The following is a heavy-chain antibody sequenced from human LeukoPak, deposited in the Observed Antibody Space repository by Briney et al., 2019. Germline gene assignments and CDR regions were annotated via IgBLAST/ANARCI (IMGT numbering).Heavy chain of an antibody. J-gene: IGHJ4*02. D-gene: IGHD6-13*01. CDR2: IYYSGST. V-gene: IGHV4-39*01. Sequence: SETLSLTCTVSGGSISSSSYYWGWIRQPPGKGLEWIGSIYYSGSTYYNPSLKSRVTISVDTSKNQFSLKLSSVTAADTAVCYCARLARAAAGGADFDYWGQGTLVTVSS. CDR3: ARLARAAAGGADFDY. CDR1: GGSISSSSYY.